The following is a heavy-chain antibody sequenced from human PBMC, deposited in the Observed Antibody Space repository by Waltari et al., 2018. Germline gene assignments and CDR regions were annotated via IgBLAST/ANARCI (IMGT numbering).Heavy chain of an antibody. CDR3: ARSDYSQGFDY. CDR1: GGTFSSYA. V-gene: IGHV1-69*05. D-gene: IGHD4-4*01. CDR2: TIPIFGTA. J-gene: IGHJ4*02. Sequence: QLQLVQSGAEVKKPGSSVKVCCKASGGTFSSYAISWVRQAPGEGLEWMGGTIPIFGTANYAQKFQGRVTITTEESTSTAYMGLSSLRSEDTAVYYCARSDYSQGFDYWGQGTLVTVSS.